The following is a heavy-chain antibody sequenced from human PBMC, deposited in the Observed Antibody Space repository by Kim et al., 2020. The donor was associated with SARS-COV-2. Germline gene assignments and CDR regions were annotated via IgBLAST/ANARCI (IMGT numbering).Heavy chain of an antibody. CDR3: ASETVTRFDY. D-gene: IGHD5-18*01. Sequence: TEYAASVKDRFTIAREASKRTTYLQMDSVKTEDTAVYYCASETVTRFDYWGQGTLVTVSS. CDR2: T. J-gene: IGHJ4*02. V-gene: IGHV3-49*02.